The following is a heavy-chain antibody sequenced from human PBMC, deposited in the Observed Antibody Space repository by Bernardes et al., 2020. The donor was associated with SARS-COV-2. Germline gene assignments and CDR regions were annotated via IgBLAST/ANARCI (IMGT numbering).Heavy chain of an antibody. D-gene: IGHD3-10*01. J-gene: IGHJ6*03. CDR2: ISSSSSYI. Sequence: GGSLRLSCAASGFTFSSYSMNWVRQAPGKGLEWVSSISSSSSYIYYADSVKGRFTISRDNAKNSLYLQMNSLRAEDTAVYYCARGPLIISLGRPAGYYMDVWGKGTTVTVSS. CDR3: ARGPLIISLGRPAGYYMDV. V-gene: IGHV3-21*01. CDR1: GFTFSSYS.